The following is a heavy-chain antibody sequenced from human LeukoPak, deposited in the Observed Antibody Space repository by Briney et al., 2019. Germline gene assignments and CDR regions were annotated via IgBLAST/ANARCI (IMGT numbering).Heavy chain of an antibody. D-gene: IGHD1-14*01. V-gene: IGHV3-7*03. CDR2: IKQDGSEK. CDR1: GFTFSSYW. J-gene: IGHJ6*03. Sequence: GGSLRLSCAASGFTFSSYWMSWVRQAPGKGLEWVANIKQDGSEKYYVDSVKGRFTISRDNAKNTLYLQMNSLRAEDTAVYYCAKGHLRIDYYYYYMDVWGKGTTVTVSS. CDR3: AKGHLRIDYYYYYMDV.